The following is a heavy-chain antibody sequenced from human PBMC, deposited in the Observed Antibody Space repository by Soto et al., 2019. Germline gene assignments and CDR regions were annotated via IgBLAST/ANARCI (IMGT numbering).Heavy chain of an antibody. CDR2: IWYDGSNK. CDR3: AKDRIYCSGGSCNGYYFDY. V-gene: IGHV3-33*06. D-gene: IGHD2-15*01. J-gene: IGHJ4*02. Sequence: GGSLRLSCAASGFTFSSYGMHWVRQAPGKGLEWVAVIWYDGSNKYYADSVKGRFTISRDNSKNTLYLQMGSLRAEDTAVYYCAKDRIYCSGGSCNGYYFDYWGQGTLVTVSS. CDR1: GFTFSSYG.